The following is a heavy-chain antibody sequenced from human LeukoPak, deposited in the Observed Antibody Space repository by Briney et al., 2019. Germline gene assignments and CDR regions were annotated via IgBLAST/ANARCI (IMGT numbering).Heavy chain of an antibody. J-gene: IGHJ4*02. CDR2: IIPIFGTA. Sequence: SVKVSCKASGGTFSGYAISWVRQAPGQGLEWMGGIIPIFGTANYAQKFQGRVTITADESTSTAYMELSSLRSEDTAVYYCARVGIAAAAIDYWGQGTLVTVSS. V-gene: IGHV1-69*13. CDR1: GGTFSGYA. CDR3: ARVGIAAAAIDY. D-gene: IGHD6-13*01.